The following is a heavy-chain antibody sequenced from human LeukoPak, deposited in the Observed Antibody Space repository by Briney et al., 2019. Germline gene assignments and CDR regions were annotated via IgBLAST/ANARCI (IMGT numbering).Heavy chain of an antibody. CDR2: INPNSGGT. CDR3: ARADGGHGDYLIHH. V-gene: IGHV1-2*02. Sequence: ASVKVSCKASGYTFTGFYMHWVRQAPGQGLEWMGWINPNSGGTHFEQKFQGRVTMTRDTSISTAYMELSRLRSDDTAVYYCARADGGHGDYLIHHWGQGTLVTVSS. D-gene: IGHD4-17*01. CDR1: GYTFTGFY. J-gene: IGHJ5*02.